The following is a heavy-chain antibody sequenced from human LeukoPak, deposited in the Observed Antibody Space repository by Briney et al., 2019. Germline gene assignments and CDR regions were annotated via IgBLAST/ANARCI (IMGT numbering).Heavy chain of an antibody. CDR3: ARRVEYYYGSGRTSIDY. V-gene: IGHV4-4*02. Sequence: SETLSLTCAVSGGSISSNNWWSWVRQPPGKGLEWIGEIYHSGSTNYNPSLKSRVTISVDKSKSQFSLKLSSVTAADTAVYYCARRVEYYYGSGRTSIDYWGQGTLVTVSS. J-gene: IGHJ4*02. CDR2: IYHSGST. D-gene: IGHD3-10*01. CDR1: GGSISSNNW.